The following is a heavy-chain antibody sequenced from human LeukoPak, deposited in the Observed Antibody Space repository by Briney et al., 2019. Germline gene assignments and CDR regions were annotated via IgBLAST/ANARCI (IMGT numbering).Heavy chain of an antibody. CDR1: GYTFTGYY. Sequence: ASVKVSCKASGYTFTGYYMHWVRQAPGQGLEWMGWINPNSGGTNYAQKFQGRVTMTRDTSISTAYMELSRLRSDDTAVYYCARELSNHYGSGSSGFDPWGQGTLVTVSS. CDR2: INPNSGGT. J-gene: IGHJ5*02. V-gene: IGHV1-2*02. D-gene: IGHD3-10*01. CDR3: ARELSNHYGSGSSGFDP.